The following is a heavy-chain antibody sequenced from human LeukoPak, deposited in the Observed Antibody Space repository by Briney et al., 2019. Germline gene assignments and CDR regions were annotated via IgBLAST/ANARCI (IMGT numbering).Heavy chain of an antibody. Sequence: GASVKVSCKASGYTFTSCGISWVRQAPGQGLEWMGWISAYNGNTNYAQKLQGRVTMTTDTSTSTAYMELRSLRSDDTAVYYCARDQGIAIFGVVSTTVDYWGQGTLVTASS. CDR3: ARDQGIAIFGVVSTTVDY. J-gene: IGHJ4*02. CDR2: ISAYNGNT. V-gene: IGHV1-18*01. D-gene: IGHD3-3*01. CDR1: GYTFTSCG.